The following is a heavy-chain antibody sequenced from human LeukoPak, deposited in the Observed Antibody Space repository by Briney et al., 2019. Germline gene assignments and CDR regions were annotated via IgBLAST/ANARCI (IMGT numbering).Heavy chain of an antibody. CDR3: ARDLAGFQEPRYYYYMDV. CDR2: IYNDDRA. Sequence: GGSLRLSCVASGFTVSRNVMSWVRQAPGKGLEWVSLIYNDDRAFYADSVKGRFTISRNNSKNTLFLQMSSPKPEDTAIYYCARDLAGFQEPRYYYYMDVWGKGTTVTVSS. D-gene: IGHD1-14*01. CDR1: GFTVSRNV. V-gene: IGHV3-66*02. J-gene: IGHJ6*03.